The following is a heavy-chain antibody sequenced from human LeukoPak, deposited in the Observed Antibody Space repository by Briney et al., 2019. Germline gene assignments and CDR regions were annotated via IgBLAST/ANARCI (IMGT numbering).Heavy chain of an antibody. CDR1: GYSFISYW. D-gene: IGHD2-15*01. V-gene: IGHV5-51*01. J-gene: IGHJ5*02. CDR3: ARQEYCSGGSCYTWFDP. Sequence: GESLKISCKGSGYSFISYWIAWVRQMPGKGLEWMGIIYPADSDIRYSPSFQGQVTISADKSISTAYLQWSSLKALDTAIYYCARQEYCSGGSCYTWFDPWGQGTLVIVSS. CDR2: IYPADSDI.